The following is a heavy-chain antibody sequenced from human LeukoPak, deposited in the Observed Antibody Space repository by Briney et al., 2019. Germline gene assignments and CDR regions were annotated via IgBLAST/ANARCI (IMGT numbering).Heavy chain of an antibody. CDR3: AKGLLCSSTSCWLYFDY. V-gene: IGHV3-23*01. D-gene: IGHD2-2*01. CDR2: ISGSGGST. J-gene: IGHJ4*02. Sequence: PGGSLRLSCAASGFTFSSYAMCCGRQAPGKGLEWGSAISGSGGSTNYADSVNGRFTISRDNSKNTLYLQMNSLRAEDTAVYYCAKGLLCSSTSCWLYFDYWGQGTLVTVSS. CDR1: GFTFSSYA.